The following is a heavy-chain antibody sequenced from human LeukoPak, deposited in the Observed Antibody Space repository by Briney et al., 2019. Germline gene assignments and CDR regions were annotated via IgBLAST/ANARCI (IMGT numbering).Heavy chain of an antibody. CDR3: AREGLRDILTGLNWFDP. V-gene: IGHV4-39*07. CDR1: GGSISSSSYY. Sequence: SETLSLTCTVSGGSISSSSYYWGWIRQPPGKGLEWIGSIYYSGSTYYNPSLKSRVTISVDTSKNQFSLKLSSVTAADTAVYYCAREGLRDILTGLNWFDPWGQGTLVTVSS. J-gene: IGHJ5*02. CDR2: IYYSGST. D-gene: IGHD3-9*01.